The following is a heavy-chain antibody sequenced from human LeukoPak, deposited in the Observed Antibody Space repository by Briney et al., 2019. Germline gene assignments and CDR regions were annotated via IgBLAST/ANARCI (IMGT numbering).Heavy chain of an antibody. Sequence: ASVKVSCKASGYTFTSYGISWVRQAPGQGLEWMGWISAYNGNTNYAQKLQGGVTMTTDTSTSTAYMELRSLRSDDTAVYYCARVIEYSSSSEYYYYYYMDVWGKGTTVTVSS. CDR2: ISAYNGNT. J-gene: IGHJ6*03. D-gene: IGHD6-6*01. CDR1: GYTFTSYG. CDR3: ARVIEYSSSSEYYYYYYMDV. V-gene: IGHV1-18*01.